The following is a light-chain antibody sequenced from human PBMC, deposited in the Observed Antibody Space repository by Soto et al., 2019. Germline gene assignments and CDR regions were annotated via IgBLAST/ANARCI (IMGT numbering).Light chain of an antibody. CDR2: DTS. J-gene: IGLJ2*01. CDR3: LLYYSGGRRV. Sequence: QAVVTHEPSLTVSPGGTVTLTCGSSTGAVTSGHYPYWFQQKPGQAPRTLIYDTSNTHSWTPARFSGSLLGGKAALTLSGAQPEDEADYYCLLYYSGGRRVFGGGTKLTVL. CDR1: TGAVTSGHY. V-gene: IGLV7-46*01.